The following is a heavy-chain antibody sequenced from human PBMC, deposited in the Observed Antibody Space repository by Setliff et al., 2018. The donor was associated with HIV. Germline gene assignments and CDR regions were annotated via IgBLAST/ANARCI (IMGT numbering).Heavy chain of an antibody. CDR3: ARDVLDLVISVYGF. D-gene: IGHD3-22*01. Sequence: SETLSLTCDVSGSSISSRYYWGWIRQSPGKGLEWIGNIYHTGSSYYNPSLNDRATVSLDTSKSQFSLKLNSVTAAGTAVYDCARDVLDLVISVYGFWGQGIPVTSPQ. CDR1: GSSISSRYY. CDR2: IYHTGSS. J-gene: IGHJ4*02. V-gene: IGHV4-38-2*02.